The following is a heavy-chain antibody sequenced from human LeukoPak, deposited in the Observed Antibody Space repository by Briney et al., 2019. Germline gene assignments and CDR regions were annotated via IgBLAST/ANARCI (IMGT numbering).Heavy chain of an antibody. Sequence: GGSLRLSCAASGFTFSDYYMSWIRQAPGKGLEWVSYIISSSIYTNYADSVKGRFNISRDNAKNSMYLQMNSLRAEDTAVYYCARVGYDSSGYYFDYWGQGTLVTVSS. CDR2: IISSSIYT. CDR3: ARVGYDSSGYYFDY. V-gene: IGHV3-11*06. J-gene: IGHJ4*02. CDR1: GFTFSDYY. D-gene: IGHD3-22*01.